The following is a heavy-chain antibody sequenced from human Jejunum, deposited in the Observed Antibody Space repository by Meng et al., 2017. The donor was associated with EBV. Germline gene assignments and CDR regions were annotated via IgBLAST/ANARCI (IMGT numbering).Heavy chain of an antibody. D-gene: IGHD3-22*01. J-gene: IGHJ4*02. CDR2: IYYSGST. CDR3: ARTYYYDSSGYAPFDY. CDR1: GGSTSSSGYY. V-gene: IGHV4-39*07. Sequence: HLQPLESGPGIVKPAGTLSLTCTVSGGSTSSSGYYWGWVRQPPGKGLEWIGTIYYSGSTYYNPSLKSRVTISVDTSKNQFSLKLSSVTAADTAVYYCARTYYYDSSGYAPFDYWGQGTLVTVSS.